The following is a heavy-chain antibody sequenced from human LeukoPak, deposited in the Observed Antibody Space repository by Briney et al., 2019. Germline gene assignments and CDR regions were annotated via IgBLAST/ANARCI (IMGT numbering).Heavy chain of an antibody. V-gene: IGHV3-66*01. J-gene: IGHJ4*02. Sequence: GGSLRLSCAASGFTVSSNYMGWVRQAPGKGLEWVSVIFSGGSTYYADSVKGRFTISRDNSKNTLYLQMNSLRAEDTAVYYCASGEGIAAAGDNRGQGTLVTVSS. D-gene: IGHD6-13*01. CDR3: ASGEGIAAAGDN. CDR1: GFTVSSNY. CDR2: IFSGGST.